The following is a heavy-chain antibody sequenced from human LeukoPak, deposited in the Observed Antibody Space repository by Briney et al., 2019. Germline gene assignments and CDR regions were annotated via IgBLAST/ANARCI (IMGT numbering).Heavy chain of an antibody. CDR1: GGSFRGYY. CDR3: ARSNQGQFAVAGLLVH. J-gene: IGHJ4*02. D-gene: IGHD6-19*01. CDR2: INHSGST. Sequence: KSSETLSLTCAVYGGSFRGYYWSWIRQPPGKGLEWIGEINHSGSTNYNPSLKSRVTRSVDTSKNQFSLKLSSVTAADTAVYYCARSNQGQFAVAGLLVHWGQGTLVTVSS. V-gene: IGHV4-34*01.